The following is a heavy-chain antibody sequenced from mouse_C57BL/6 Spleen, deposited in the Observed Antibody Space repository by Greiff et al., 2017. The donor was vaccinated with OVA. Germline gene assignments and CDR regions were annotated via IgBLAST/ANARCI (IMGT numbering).Heavy chain of an antibody. Sequence: EVQLQQPGTELVKPGASVKLSCKASGYSFTGYYMNWVKQSPEKSLEWIGEINPSTGGTTYNQKFKAKATLTVDKSSSTAYMQLKSLTSEDSAVYYCARGDYYGSSYEAMDYWGQGTSVTVSS. J-gene: IGHJ4*01. CDR1: GYSFTGYY. D-gene: IGHD1-1*01. CDR3: ARGDYYGSSYEAMDY. V-gene: IGHV1-42*01. CDR2: INPSTGGT.